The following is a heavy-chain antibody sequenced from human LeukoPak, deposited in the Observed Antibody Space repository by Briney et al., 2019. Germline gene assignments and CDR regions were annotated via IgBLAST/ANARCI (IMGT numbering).Heavy chain of an antibody. D-gene: IGHD6-13*01. CDR1: GGSISSSSYY. Sequence: ETLSLTCTVSGGSISSSSYYWSWIRQPPGKGLEWIGEINHSGSTNYNPSLKSRVTISVDTSKNQFSLKLSSVTAADTAVYYCARRHSSSWSRFGWFDPWGQGTLVTVSS. J-gene: IGHJ5*02. V-gene: IGHV4-39*07. CDR2: INHSGST. CDR3: ARRHSSSWSRFGWFDP.